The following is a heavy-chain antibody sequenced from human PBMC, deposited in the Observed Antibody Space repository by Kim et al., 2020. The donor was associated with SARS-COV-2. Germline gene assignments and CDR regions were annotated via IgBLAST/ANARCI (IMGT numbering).Heavy chain of an antibody. J-gene: IGHJ6*03. Sequence: GGSLRLSCTASGFTFGDYAMSWVRQAPGKGLEWVGFIRSKAYGGTTEYAASVKGRFTISRDDSKSIAYLQMNSLKTEDTAVYYCTRVRIFNWNDFYYYYMDVWGKGTTVTVSS. CDR2: IRSKAYGGTT. D-gene: IGHD1-1*01. CDR3: TRVRIFNWNDFYYYYMDV. CDR1: GFTFGDYA. V-gene: IGHV3-49*04.